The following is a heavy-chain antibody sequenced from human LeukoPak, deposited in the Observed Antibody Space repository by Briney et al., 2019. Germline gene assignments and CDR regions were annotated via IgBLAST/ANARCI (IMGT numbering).Heavy chain of an antibody. V-gene: IGHV3-30*18. CDR1: GLTFSSYG. CDR2: ISYDGSNK. Sequence: GGSLRLSCAVSGLTFSSYGMHWVRQAPGKGLEWVAVISYDGSNKYYADSVKGRFTISRDNSKNTLYLQMNSLRGEDTAVYYCAKETGQQVEGIDYWGQGTLVTVSS. D-gene: IGHD6-13*01. J-gene: IGHJ4*02. CDR3: AKETGQQVEGIDY.